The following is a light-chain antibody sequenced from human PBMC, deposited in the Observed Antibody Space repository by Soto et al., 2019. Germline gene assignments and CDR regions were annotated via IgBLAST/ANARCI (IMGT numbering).Light chain of an antibody. CDR3: KSYTGSDTYV. V-gene: IGLV2-14*03. J-gene: IGLJ1*01. CDR1: SGDIGTYNF. Sequence: QSALTQPASVSGSPGQSITISCTGTSGDIGTYNFVSWYQQHPGKAPKLIISDVTNRPSGVSSRFSGSKSDNTASLTISGLQSEDEADYYCKSYTGSDTYVFGTGTKLTVL. CDR2: DVT.